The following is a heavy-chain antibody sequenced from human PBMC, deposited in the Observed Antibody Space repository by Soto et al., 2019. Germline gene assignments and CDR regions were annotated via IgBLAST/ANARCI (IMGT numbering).Heavy chain of an antibody. CDR1: GGSISSGGYY. V-gene: IGHV4-31*03. Sequence: QVQLQEPGPGLVKPSQTLSLTCTVSGGSISSGGYYWSWIRQHPGKGLEWIGYIYYSGSTYYNPSLKSRVTISVDTSKNQFSLKLSSVTAADTAVYYCARGEGAADTVGFFGYWGQGTLVTVSS. D-gene: IGHD6-13*01. CDR3: ARGEGAADTVGFFGY. J-gene: IGHJ4*02. CDR2: IYYSGST.